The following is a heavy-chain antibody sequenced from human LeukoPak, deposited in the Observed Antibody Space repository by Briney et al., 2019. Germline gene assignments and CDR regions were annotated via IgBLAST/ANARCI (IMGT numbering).Heavy chain of an antibody. J-gene: IGHJ2*01. D-gene: IGHD6-6*01. CDR1: GFTFSNYW. V-gene: IGHV3-7*01. CDR3: ARIGYSSSSFDF. Sequence: PGGSLRLSCEASGFTFSNYWMSWVRQAPGKGLEWVANINQDGSTIYYVGSVKGRFTISRDNAKNSVFLQMNSLRGEDTAVYYCARIGYSSSSFDFWGRGTRVTVSS. CDR2: INQDGSTI.